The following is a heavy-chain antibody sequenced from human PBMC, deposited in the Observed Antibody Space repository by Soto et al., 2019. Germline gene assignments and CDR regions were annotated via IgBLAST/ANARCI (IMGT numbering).Heavy chain of an antibody. CDR1: GFTFSSYA. D-gene: IGHD3-22*01. J-gene: IGHJ4*02. CDR2: ISGSGGST. CDR3: AKFPLLAYYYDSSGYPDY. V-gene: IGHV3-23*01. Sequence: LRLSCAASGFTFSSYAMSWVRQAPGKGLEWVSAISGSGGSTYYADSVKGRFTISRDNSKNTLYLQMNSLRAEDTAVYYCAKFPLLAYYYDSSGYPDYWGQGTLVTVSS.